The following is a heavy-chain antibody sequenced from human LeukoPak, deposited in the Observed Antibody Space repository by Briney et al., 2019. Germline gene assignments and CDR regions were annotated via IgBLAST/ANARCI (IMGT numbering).Heavy chain of an antibody. CDR1: GFTFSSYG. CDR2: ISYDGSNK. CDR3: AKESYYYDSSGFYYFDY. V-gene: IGHV3-30*18. J-gene: IGHJ4*02. Sequence: GGSLRLSCAASGFTFSSYGMHWVRQAPGKRLEWVAVISYDGSNKYYADSVKGRFTISRDNSKNTLYLQMNSLRAEDTAVYYCAKESYYYDSSGFYYFDYWGQGTLVTVSS. D-gene: IGHD3-22*01.